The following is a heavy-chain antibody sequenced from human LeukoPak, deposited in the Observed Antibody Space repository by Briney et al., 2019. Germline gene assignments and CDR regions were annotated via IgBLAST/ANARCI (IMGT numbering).Heavy chain of an antibody. CDR1: GFTFSDYY. CDR3: ARDSDEAGYSSSWYYEY. V-gene: IGHV3-11*04. CDR2: ISGSSNTI. D-gene: IGHD6-13*01. J-gene: IGHJ4*02. Sequence: PGGSLRLSCAASGFTFSDYYMSWIRQAPGKGLEWVSFISGSSNTIYYADSVKGRFTISRDNAKNSPYLQMNSLRAEDTAVYYCARDSDEAGYSSSWYYEYWGQETLVTVPS.